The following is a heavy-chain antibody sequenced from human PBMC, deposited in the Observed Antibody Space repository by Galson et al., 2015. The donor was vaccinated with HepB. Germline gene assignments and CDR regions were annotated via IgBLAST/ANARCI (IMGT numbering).Heavy chain of an antibody. Sequence: SLRLSCAASGFTFSSYAMNWVRQAPGKGLEWVSGISGSGGSTYYADSVKGRFSISRDNSKNTLLLHMNSLRAEDTAVYYCARSRRGDYVWGSYLHWGQGTLVTVSS. CDR1: GFTFSSYA. J-gene: IGHJ4*02. CDR3: ARSRRGDYVWGSYLH. CDR2: ISGSGGST. D-gene: IGHD3-16*02. V-gene: IGHV3-23*01.